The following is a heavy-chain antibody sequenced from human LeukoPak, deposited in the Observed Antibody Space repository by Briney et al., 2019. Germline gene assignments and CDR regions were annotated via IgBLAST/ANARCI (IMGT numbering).Heavy chain of an antibody. CDR1: GFTFSSYA. J-gene: IGHJ4*02. Sequence: GGSLRLSCAASGFTFSSYAMHWVRQAPGKGLGWVSSISSSSSYIYYADSVKGRFTISRDNAKNSLYLQMNSLRAEDTAVYYCARDRIYDFWSGYPLDYWGQGTLVTVSS. D-gene: IGHD3-3*01. V-gene: IGHV3-21*01. CDR3: ARDRIYDFWSGYPLDY. CDR2: ISSSSSYI.